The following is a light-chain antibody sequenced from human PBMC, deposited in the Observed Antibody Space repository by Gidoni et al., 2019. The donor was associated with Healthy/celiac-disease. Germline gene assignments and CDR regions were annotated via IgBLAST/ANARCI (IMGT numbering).Light chain of an antibody. CDR3: QQRSNWPS. Sequence: DIVLTQSPATLSLSPGERATISCRASQSVSSYLAWYQQKPGQAPRLLIYDAYNRATGIPARFSGSGSGTDFNLTISSLEPEDFAVYYCQQRSNWPSVGQGTKLEIK. V-gene: IGKV3-11*01. J-gene: IGKJ2*03. CDR2: DAY. CDR1: QSVSSY.